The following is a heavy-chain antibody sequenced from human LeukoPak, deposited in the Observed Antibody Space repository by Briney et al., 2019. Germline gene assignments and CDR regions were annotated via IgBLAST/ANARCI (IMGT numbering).Heavy chain of an antibody. V-gene: IGHV3-23*01. CDR2: ISGSGGST. J-gene: IGHJ4*02. D-gene: IGHD5-12*01. CDR3: ARDRYSGYDLYAVVDY. CDR1: GFTFSSYG. Sequence: GGSLRLSCAASGFTFSSYGMSWVRQAPGKGLEWVSAISGSGGSTYYADSVKGRFTISRDYSKNTLYLQMNSLRAEDTAVYYCARDRYSGYDLYAVVDYWGQGTLVTVSS.